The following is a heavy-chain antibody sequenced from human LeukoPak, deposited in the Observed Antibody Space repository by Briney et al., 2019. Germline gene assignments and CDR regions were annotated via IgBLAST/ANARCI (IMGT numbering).Heavy chain of an antibody. CDR2: ISAYNGNT. D-gene: IGHD3-22*01. CDR1: GYTFTSYG. J-gene: IGHJ4*02. V-gene: IGHV1-18*01. Sequence: ASVKVSCKASGYTFTSYGISWVRQAPGQGLEWMGWISAYNGNTNYAQKLQGRVTMTTDTSTSTDYMELRSLRSDDTAVYYCAREYYYDSSGYYFGDYWGQGTLVTVSS. CDR3: AREYYYDSSGYYFGDY.